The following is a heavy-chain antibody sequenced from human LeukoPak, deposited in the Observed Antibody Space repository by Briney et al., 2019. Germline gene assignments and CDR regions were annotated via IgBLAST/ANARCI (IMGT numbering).Heavy chain of an antibody. Sequence: ASVKVSCMASGYTFTGYYMHWVRQAPGQGLEWMGWINPNSGGTNYAQKFQGRVTMTRDTSISTAYMELSRLRSDDTAVYYCARGYCSSTSCYLYLDYWGQGTLVTVSS. CDR2: INPNSGGT. CDR1: GYTFTGYY. D-gene: IGHD2-2*01. J-gene: IGHJ4*02. V-gene: IGHV1-2*02. CDR3: ARGYCSSTSCYLYLDY.